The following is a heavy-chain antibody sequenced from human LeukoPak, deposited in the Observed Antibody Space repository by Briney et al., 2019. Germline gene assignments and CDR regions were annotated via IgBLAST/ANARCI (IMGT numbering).Heavy chain of an antibody. CDR2: IFYSGST. D-gene: IGHD5-24*01. Sequence: KTSETLSLTCTVSGGSIRSSSYYGGWIRQPPGKGLEWIGSIFYSGSTYYNPSLKSRVTISVDTSKNQFSLKLSSVTAADTAVYYCVRKGDGYNSGYFDLWGRGTLVTVSS. CDR3: VRKGDGYNSGYFDL. CDR1: GGSIRSSSYY. V-gene: IGHV4-39*01. J-gene: IGHJ2*01.